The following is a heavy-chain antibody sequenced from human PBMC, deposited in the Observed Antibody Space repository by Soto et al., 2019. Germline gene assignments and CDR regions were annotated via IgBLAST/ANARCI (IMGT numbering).Heavy chain of an antibody. CDR1: GFTFRNQW. Sequence: GGSLRLSCAASGFTFRNQWMHWVRQAPGKALVWVSRINGDGRSIIYADSVKGRFTTSRDNAKNTLYLQMNSLTAEDTAVYYCASLIVGFDYWGQGTLVTVS. D-gene: IGHD3-22*01. J-gene: IGHJ4*02. CDR2: INGDGRSI. CDR3: ASLIVGFDY. V-gene: IGHV3-74*01.